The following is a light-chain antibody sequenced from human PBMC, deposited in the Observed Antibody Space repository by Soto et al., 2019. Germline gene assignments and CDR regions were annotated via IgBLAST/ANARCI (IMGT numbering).Light chain of an antibody. V-gene: IGKV1-39*01. CDR3: QQRYNTPGT. CDR1: QSISNF. Sequence: DIQLTQSPSSLSASVGDRVTITCRARQSISNFLNWYQQRPGQAPKLLISSSSNVQSGVPSRFSGRGSGTDFTITMRGLQLDDAASYCCQQRYNTPGTFGQGEKVE. CDR2: SSS. J-gene: IGKJ1*01.